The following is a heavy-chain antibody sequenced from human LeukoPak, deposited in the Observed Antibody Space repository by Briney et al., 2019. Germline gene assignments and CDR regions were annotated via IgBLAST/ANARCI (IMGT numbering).Heavy chain of an antibody. Sequence: ASVNVSCKASGYTFTSYGISWVRQAPGQGLEWMGRIVPILGIANYAQEFQGRLIITADKATSSAYMELSSLRSEDTAVYYCARDQGDNSYGYYAIWYAFDVWGQGTMVTVSS. D-gene: IGHD5-18*01. CDR1: GYTFTSYG. CDR2: IVPILGIA. CDR3: ARDQGDNSYGYYAIWYAFDV. V-gene: IGHV1-69*04. J-gene: IGHJ3*01.